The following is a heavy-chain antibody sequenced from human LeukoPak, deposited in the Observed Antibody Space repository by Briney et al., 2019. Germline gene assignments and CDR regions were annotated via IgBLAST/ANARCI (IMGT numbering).Heavy chain of an antibody. D-gene: IGHD2/OR15-2a*01. J-gene: IGHJ6*04. CDR2: ISTTSSNI. CDR1: TFPFSTYT. Sequence: PGGSLRLSCAASTFPFSTYTMIWPRQAPGKGLEWVSSISTTSSNIYSDDSVKGRFTISRDDAENSHYLHMSSRRDEDTAVYYSVRESTAVSRSMDVWGKGTMVTASS. CDR3: VRESTAVSRSMDV. V-gene: IGHV3-21*01.